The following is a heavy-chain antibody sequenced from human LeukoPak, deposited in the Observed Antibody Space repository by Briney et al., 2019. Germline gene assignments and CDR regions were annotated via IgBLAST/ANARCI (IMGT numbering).Heavy chain of an antibody. J-gene: IGHJ4*02. V-gene: IGHV3-53*01. CDR1: GFTVSSNY. CDR2: IYSGGST. D-gene: IGHD2-2*02. Sequence: GGSLRLSCAASGFTVSSNYMSWVRQAPGKGLEGVSVIYSGGSTYYADSVKGRFTISRDNSKNTLYLQMNSLRAEDTAVYYCGGFQVVPAAIAVDYWGQGTLVTVSS. CDR3: GGFQVVPAAIAVDY.